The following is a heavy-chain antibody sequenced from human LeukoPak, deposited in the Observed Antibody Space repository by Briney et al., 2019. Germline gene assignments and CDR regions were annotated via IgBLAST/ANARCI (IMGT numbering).Heavy chain of an antibody. CDR3: ARDTDCCAKKCSGRTSNDLDV. CDR1: GCTFSSYA. J-gene: IGHJ6*02. D-gene: IGHD3-10*02. V-gene: IGHV4-59*12. Sequence: SETLTLSCAASGCTFSSYAMSWVRQPPGKGLEWIGYIYYSGSTNYNPSLKSRIIISVDTSKNQLYLKLSSVTAADTAVYYCARDTDCCAKKCSGRTSNDLDVWGQGIAVTVSS. CDR2: IYYSGST.